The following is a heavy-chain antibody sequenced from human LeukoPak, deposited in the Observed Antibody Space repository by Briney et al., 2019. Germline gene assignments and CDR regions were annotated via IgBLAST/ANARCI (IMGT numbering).Heavy chain of an antibody. J-gene: IGHJ4*02. CDR2: ISWNSGSI. CDR3: AKSPVAGPYYFDY. CDR1: GFTFDDYA. V-gene: IGHV3-9*01. D-gene: IGHD6-19*01. Sequence: PGRSLRLSCAASGFTFDDYAMHWVRQAPGKGLEWVSGISWNSGSIGYADSVKGRFTISRDNAKNSLYLQMNSPRAEDTALYYCAKSPVAGPYYFDYWGQGTLVTVSS.